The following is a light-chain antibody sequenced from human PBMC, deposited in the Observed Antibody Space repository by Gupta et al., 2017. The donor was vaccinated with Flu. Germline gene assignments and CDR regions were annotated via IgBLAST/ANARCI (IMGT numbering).Light chain of an antibody. Sequence: SVTISCTVTSNDVGNYNFVSWYQQHPGKAPKLIIYEVTKRPSGVPDRFSAAKSGNTASLTVSGLQTEDEADYFCTSYAVGNTFVFGSGTKLTVL. V-gene: IGLV2-8*01. CDR3: TSYAVGNTFV. CDR1: SNDVGNYNF. CDR2: EVT. J-gene: IGLJ1*01.